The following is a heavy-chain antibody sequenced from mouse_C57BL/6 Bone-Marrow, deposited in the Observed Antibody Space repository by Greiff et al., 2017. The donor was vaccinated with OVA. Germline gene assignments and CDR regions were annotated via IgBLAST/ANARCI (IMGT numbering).Heavy chain of an antibody. CDR2: ISYDGSN. Sequence: EVHLVESGPGLVKPSQSLSLTCSVTGYSITSGYYWNWIRQFPGNKLEWMGYISYDGSNNYNPSLKNRISITRDTSKNQFFLKLNSVTTEDTATYYCASRMDYWGQGTSVTVSS. CDR3: ASRMDY. CDR1: GYSITSGYY. V-gene: IGHV3-6*01. J-gene: IGHJ4*01.